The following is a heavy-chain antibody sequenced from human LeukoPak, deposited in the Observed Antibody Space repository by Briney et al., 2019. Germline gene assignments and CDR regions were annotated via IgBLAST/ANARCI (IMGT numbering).Heavy chain of an antibody. CDR2: IKEDGSEK. D-gene: IGHD5-18*01. J-gene: IGHJ4*02. V-gene: IGHV3-7*04. CDR3: ARGYTCGY. Sequence: GGSLRLSCAASGFTFSTYWMSWVRQAPGKGPEWVGNIKEDGSEKNYADSVKGRFTISRDNAKNSLYLQMNSLRAEDTAVYYCARGYTCGYWGQGTLVIVSS. CDR1: GFTFSTYW.